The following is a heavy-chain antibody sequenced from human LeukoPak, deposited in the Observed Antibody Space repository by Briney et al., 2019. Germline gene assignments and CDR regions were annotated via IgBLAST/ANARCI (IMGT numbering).Heavy chain of an antibody. J-gene: IGHJ4*02. V-gene: IGHV3-23*01. D-gene: IGHD2-15*01. CDR3: AKDPPCSGGTCYGYFES. Sequence: SGGSLRLSCVASEFTFSSYTMNWVRQAPGKGLEWVSIISGSGGNTFYADAVKGRFTISRDNSINTLYLQMNNLRDEDTAVYYCAKDPPCSGGTCYGYFESWGQGTLVTVSS. CDR2: ISGSGGNT. CDR1: EFTFSSYT.